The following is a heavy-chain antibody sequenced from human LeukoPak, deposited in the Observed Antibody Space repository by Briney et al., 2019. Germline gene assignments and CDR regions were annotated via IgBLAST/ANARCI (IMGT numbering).Heavy chain of an antibody. V-gene: IGHV3-21*01. Sequence: KPGGSLRLSCAASGFAFSSYSMNWVRQAPGKGPEWVSSISVSGSYIYYADSVQGRFTVSRDNAKNSLYLQMNSLRAEDTAVYYCARRLRVPAAGYYMDVWGKGTTVTVSS. D-gene: IGHD2-2*01. CDR3: ARRLRVPAAGYYMDV. CDR2: ISVSGSYI. CDR1: GFAFSSYS. J-gene: IGHJ6*03.